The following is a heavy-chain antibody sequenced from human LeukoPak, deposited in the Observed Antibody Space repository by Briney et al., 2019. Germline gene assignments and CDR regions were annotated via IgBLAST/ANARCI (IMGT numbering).Heavy chain of an antibody. CDR3: ARAEYSSGWYYFDY. V-gene: IGHV3-21*01. CDR1: GFTFSRYS. Sequence: GGSLRLSCAASGFTFSRYSMNWVRRAPGKGLEWVSSISSSSSYIYYAGSVKGRFTISRDNAKNSLYLQMNSLRAEDTAVYYCARAEYSSGWYYFDYWGQGTLVTVSS. CDR2: ISSSSSYI. J-gene: IGHJ4*02. D-gene: IGHD6-19*01.